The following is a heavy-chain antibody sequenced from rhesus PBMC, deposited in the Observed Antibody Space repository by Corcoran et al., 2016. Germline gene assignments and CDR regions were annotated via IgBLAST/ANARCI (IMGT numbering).Heavy chain of an antibody. V-gene: IGHV3S25*01. CDR1: GFTCSSLG. CDR2: INSGGGST. D-gene: IGHD3-16*01. Sequence: EVQLVESGGGLVQPGGSLRLSCAASGFTCSSLGLHGVRQAPGKGLEWISAINSGGGSTYYADSVKGRFTISRDNSKNTLSLQMNSLRAEDTAVYYCAKAVSYGLLPVDYWGQGVLVTVSS. J-gene: IGHJ4*01. CDR3: AKAVSYGLLPVDY.